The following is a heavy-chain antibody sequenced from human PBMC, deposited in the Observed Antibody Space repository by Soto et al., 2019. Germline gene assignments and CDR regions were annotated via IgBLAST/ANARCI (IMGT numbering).Heavy chain of an antibody. Sequence: PGGSLRLSCAASGFTFSSYAMSWVRQAPGKGLEWVSSVTGSGGSTYFADSAKGRFTTSRDNSKDTLYLQMNSLTAEDTAVYYCAKGGPRDGYNDFDYWGQGALVTVSS. CDR1: GFTFSSYA. J-gene: IGHJ4*02. V-gene: IGHV3-23*01. CDR3: AKGGPRDGYNDFDY. D-gene: IGHD5-12*01. CDR2: VTGSGGST.